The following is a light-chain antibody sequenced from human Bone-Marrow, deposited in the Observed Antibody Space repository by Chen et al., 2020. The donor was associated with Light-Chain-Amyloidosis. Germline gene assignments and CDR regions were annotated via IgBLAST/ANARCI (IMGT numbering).Light chain of an antibody. J-gene: IGLJ1*01. CDR1: NLGGQA. Sequence: SFVLTQPRSVSLAPGKTAKITCGGTNLGGQAIHWYQQKPGQAPVLVLSDESERPSGITERFSGSNSGNTATLTISRVEAGDEDDYYCQVWDNTSDHFVFGTGTTVTVL. CDR3: QVWDNTSDHFV. V-gene: IGLV3-21*03. CDR2: DES.